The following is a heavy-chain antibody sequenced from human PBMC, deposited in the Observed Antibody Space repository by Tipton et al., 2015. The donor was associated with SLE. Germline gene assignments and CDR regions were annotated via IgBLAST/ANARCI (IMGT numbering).Heavy chain of an antibody. CDR3: AKAPFEKGPYYYYYYMDV. V-gene: IGHV3-9*01. D-gene: IGHD3-9*01. CDR2: ISWASGSL. J-gene: IGHJ6*03. Sequence: RSLRLSCAASGFNFDDYAMHWVRQGPGKGLEWVSGISWASGSLDYADSVKGRFTISRDNAKNSLYLQMNSLRPEDTALYYCAKAPFEKGPYYYYYYMDVWGRGTTVTVSS. CDR1: GFNFDDYA.